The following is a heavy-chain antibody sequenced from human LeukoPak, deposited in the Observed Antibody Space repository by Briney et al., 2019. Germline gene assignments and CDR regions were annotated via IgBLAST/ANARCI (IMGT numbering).Heavy chain of an antibody. Sequence: PSETLSLTCTVSGGSISSSSYYWGWIRQPPGKGLEWIGSIYYSGSTHYNPSLKSRVTISVDTSKNQFSLKLSSVTAADTAVYYCARTAWGWVYYFDYWGQGTLVTVSS. CDR2: IYYSGST. CDR1: GGSISSSSYY. J-gene: IGHJ4*02. CDR3: ARTAWGWVYYFDY. D-gene: IGHD3-16*01. V-gene: IGHV4-39*07.